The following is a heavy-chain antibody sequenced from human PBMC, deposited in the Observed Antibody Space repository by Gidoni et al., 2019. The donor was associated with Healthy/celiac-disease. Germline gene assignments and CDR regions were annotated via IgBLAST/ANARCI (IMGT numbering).Heavy chain of an antibody. Sequence: EVQLLESRGGLVQTGGSLRLSCPAAGFTFSSYAMSWVRQAPGKGLEWVSASSGSGGSTYYADTVQGRFTISRDNSKNTVYLQMSSLRAEDTAVYYCAKCSGGRYFGYFDLWGRGTLVTVSS. CDR1: GFTFSSYA. V-gene: IGHV3-23*01. J-gene: IGHJ2*01. CDR2: SSGSGGST. CDR3: AKCSGGRYFGYFDL. D-gene: IGHD6-19*01.